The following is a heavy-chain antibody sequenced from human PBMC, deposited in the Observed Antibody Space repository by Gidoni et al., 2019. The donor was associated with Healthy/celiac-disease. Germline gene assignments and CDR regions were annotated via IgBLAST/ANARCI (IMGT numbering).Heavy chain of an antibody. Sequence: QVQLVEAGGGLVKPGGSLRLACAASGVTFSDYYMSWIRRAPGKGLEWVSYLSSSGSTIYYADSVKGRFTISRDNAKNSLYLQMNSLRAEDTAVYYCARDVVVTAESAFDYWGQGTLVTVSS. V-gene: IGHV3-11*01. CDR2: LSSSGSTI. CDR3: ARDVVVTAESAFDY. D-gene: IGHD2-21*02. CDR1: GVTFSDYY. J-gene: IGHJ4*02.